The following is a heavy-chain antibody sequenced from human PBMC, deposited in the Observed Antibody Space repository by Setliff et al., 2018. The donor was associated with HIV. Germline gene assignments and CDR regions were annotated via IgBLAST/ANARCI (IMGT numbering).Heavy chain of an antibody. J-gene: IGHJ3*01. V-gene: IGHV4-4*07. CDR3: ARARITMTGGRLEPYAFDR. CDR2: VHSTGTT. CDR1: GGSFSTYY. D-gene: IGHD3-22*01. Sequence: SETLSLTCTVSGGSFSTYYWSWIRQPAGEGLEYIGRVHSTGTTIYNPSLKSRVTMSVDTSKNQLSLKLRSVTAADAAVYYCARARITMTGGRLEPYAFDRWGQGTKVTVSS.